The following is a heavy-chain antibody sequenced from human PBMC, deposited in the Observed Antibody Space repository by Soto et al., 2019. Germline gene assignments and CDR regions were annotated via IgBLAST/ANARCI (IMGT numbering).Heavy chain of an antibody. J-gene: IGHJ5*01. CDR1: GDSTSTVDYF. Sequence: SETLSLTCSVSGDSTSTVDYFWAWIRQPPGQTLEYIGYIYKSATTYYNPSFESRVAISLDTSKSQFSLTVTSVTAGDTAVYFCARGRYCLTGSCFPNWFDSWGRGTLVTVSS. CDR3: ARGRYCLTGSCFPNWFDS. V-gene: IGHV4-30-4*01. D-gene: IGHD2-15*01. CDR2: IYKSATT.